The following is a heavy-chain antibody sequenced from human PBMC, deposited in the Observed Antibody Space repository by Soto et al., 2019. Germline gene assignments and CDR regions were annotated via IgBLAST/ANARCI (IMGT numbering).Heavy chain of an antibody. J-gene: IGHJ3*02. CDR3: ASSMITFGGVIAYAFDI. D-gene: IGHD3-16*02. Sequence: ASVKVSCKASGYTFTSYCISWVRQAPGQGLEWMGWISAYNGNTNYAQKLQGRVTMTTDTSTSTAYMELRSLRSDDTAVYYCASSMITFGGVIAYAFDIWGQGTMVTVSS. CDR2: ISAYNGNT. V-gene: IGHV1-18*01. CDR1: GYTFTSYC.